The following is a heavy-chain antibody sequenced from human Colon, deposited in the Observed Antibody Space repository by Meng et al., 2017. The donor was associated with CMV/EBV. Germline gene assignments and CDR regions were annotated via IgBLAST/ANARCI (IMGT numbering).Heavy chain of an antibody. J-gene: IGHJ4*02. CDR3: AKGGSDLDYFFDY. V-gene: IGHV3-43*01. D-gene: IGHD2/OR15-2a*01. CDR2: ISWDGENS. CDR1: GFTFSSYS. Sequence: GESLKISCAASGFTFSSYSMNWVRQVPGKGLEWISLISWDGENSYYADAVKGRFTISRDNSKNSLYLQMTSLRHDDTAVYYCAKGGSDLDYFFDYWGQGTLVTVSS.